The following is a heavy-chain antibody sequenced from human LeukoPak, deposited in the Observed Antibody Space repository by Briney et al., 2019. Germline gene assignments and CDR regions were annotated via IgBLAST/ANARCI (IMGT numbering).Heavy chain of an antibody. Sequence: ASVKVSCKASGYTFTSYGISWVRQAPGQGLEWMGWISAYNGNTNYAQKLQGRVTMTTDTSTSTAYMELRSLRSDDTAVYYCARGWNWNDGGLFDAFDIWGQGTMVTVSS. CDR2: ISAYNGNT. V-gene: IGHV1-18*01. CDR1: GYTFTSYG. D-gene: IGHD1-1*01. CDR3: ARGWNWNDGGLFDAFDI. J-gene: IGHJ3*02.